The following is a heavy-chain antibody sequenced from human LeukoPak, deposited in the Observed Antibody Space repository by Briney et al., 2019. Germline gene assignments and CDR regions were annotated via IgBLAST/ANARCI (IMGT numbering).Heavy chain of an antibody. CDR1: GGSISSSSYY. V-gene: IGHV4-39*07. Sequence: SETLSLTCTVSGGSISSSSYYWGWIRQPPGKGLEWIGSIYYSGSTYYNPSLKSRVTISVDTSKNQFSLKLSSVTAADTAVYYCASEYSSSSNDNSRFDYWGQGTLVTVSS. D-gene: IGHD6-6*01. CDR2: IYYSGST. J-gene: IGHJ4*02. CDR3: ASEYSSSSNDNSRFDY.